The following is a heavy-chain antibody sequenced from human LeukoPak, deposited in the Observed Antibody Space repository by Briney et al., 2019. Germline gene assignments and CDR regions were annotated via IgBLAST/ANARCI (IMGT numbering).Heavy chain of an antibody. CDR1: GFTFNTYG. CDR2: ISGSGSDT. CDR3: AKKWDSRESLYFFGY. Sequence: GGSLRLFCAASGFTFNTYGMTWVRQAPGKELEWVSAISGSGSDTYYADSVQGRFTISRDNSRNTLSLQMNSLRAEDTAVYYCAKKWDSRESLYFFGYWGQGTLVTVSS. V-gene: IGHV3-23*01. D-gene: IGHD1-26*01. J-gene: IGHJ4*02.